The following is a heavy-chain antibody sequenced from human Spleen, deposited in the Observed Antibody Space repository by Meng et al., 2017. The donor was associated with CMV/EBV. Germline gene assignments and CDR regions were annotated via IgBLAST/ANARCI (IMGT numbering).Heavy chain of an antibody. Sequence: GESLKISCAASGFTFSSYWMHWVRQGPGKRLVWVSRISGDGTTTTYADSVKGRFTISRDNAENTLYLQMNSLRAEDTAVYYCARPYYDYWTAYSNDAFDFWGQGTMVTVSS. CDR2: ISGDGTTT. CDR3: ARPYYDYWTAYSNDAFDF. J-gene: IGHJ3*01. D-gene: IGHD3-3*01. V-gene: IGHV3-74*01. CDR1: GFTFSSYW.